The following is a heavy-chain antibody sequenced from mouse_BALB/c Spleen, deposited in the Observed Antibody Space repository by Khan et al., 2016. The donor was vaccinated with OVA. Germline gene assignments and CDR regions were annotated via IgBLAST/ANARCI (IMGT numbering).Heavy chain of an antibody. D-gene: IGHD2-1*01. Sequence: QVQLKESGPGLVAPSQSLSITCTVSGFSLTDYGVHWIRQPPGKGLEWLGIIWAGGSTNYKSALMSRLSISKDSSKSQVFLKMNSLQTDDTAMYYCATLYGNEPYWGQGTLVTVSA. V-gene: IGHV2-9*02. J-gene: IGHJ3*01. CDR3: ATLYGNEPY. CDR1: GFSLTDYG. CDR2: IWAGGST.